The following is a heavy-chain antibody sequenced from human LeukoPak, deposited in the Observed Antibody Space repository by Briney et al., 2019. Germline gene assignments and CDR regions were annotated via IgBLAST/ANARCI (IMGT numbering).Heavy chain of an antibody. J-gene: IGHJ4*02. CDR3: ARGHDRNTAIWGY. CDR2: MNPNSGNT. CDR1: GYTFTSYD. D-gene: IGHD5-18*01. Sequence: GASVKVSCKASGYTFTSYDINWVRQATGQGLEWMGWMNPNSGNTGYAQKFQGRVTITRNTSISTAYMELSGLRSEDTAVYYCARGHDRNTAIWGYWGQGTLVTVSS. V-gene: IGHV1-8*03.